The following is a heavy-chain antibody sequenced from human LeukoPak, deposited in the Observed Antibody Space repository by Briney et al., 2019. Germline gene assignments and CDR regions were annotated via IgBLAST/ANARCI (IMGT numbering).Heavy chain of an antibody. CDR3: AKDDIPYDYVWGSYRPRARPDY. J-gene: IGHJ4*02. CDR2: ISGSGGST. CDR1: GFTFSSYA. V-gene: IGHV3-23*01. D-gene: IGHD3-16*02. Sequence: GGSLRLSCAASGFTFSSYAMSGVRQAPGKGLEWVSAISGSGGSTYYADSVKGRFTISRDNSKNTLYLQMNSLRAEDTAVYYCAKDDIPYDYVWGSYRPRARPDYWGQGTLVTVSS.